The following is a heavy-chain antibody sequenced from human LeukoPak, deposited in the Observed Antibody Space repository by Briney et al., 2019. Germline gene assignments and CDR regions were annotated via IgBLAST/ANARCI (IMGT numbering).Heavy chain of an antibody. D-gene: IGHD3-9*01. Sequence: SETLSLTCAVYGGSFSGYYWSWIRQPPGKGLEWIGEINHSGSTNYSPSLKSRVTTSVDKSKNQFSLTLTSATAADTAVYYCARKRADIWYYFDYWGQGNLVTVSS. CDR1: GGSFSGYY. J-gene: IGHJ4*02. CDR3: ARKRADIWYYFDY. CDR2: INHSGST. V-gene: IGHV4-34*01.